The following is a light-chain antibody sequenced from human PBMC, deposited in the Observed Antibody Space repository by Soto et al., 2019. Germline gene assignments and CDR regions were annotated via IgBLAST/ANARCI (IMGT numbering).Light chain of an antibody. CDR2: GAS. J-gene: IGKJ5*01. Sequence: IVMTQSPATLSVSPGERATLSCRASQSVRSNLAWYQQKPGQAPRLLIYGASTRATGIPARFSGSGSGTEFTLTISSLQSEDFAVYYCQQRNDWPITFGQGTRLEIK. CDR3: QQRNDWPIT. CDR1: QSVRSN. V-gene: IGKV3-15*01.